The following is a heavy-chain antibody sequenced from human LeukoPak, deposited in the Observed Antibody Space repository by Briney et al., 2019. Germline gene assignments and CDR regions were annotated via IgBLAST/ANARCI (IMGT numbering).Heavy chain of an antibody. CDR1: GFTFSSYW. CDR3: ARDKEVATTADLGY. V-gene: IGHV3-74*01. CDR2: INSDGSRT. Sequence: GGSLRLSCAGSGFTFSSYWMHWVRQAPGKGLVWLSRINSDGSRTNNADSVKDRFTISRDNAKNTLYLQMNSLRAEDTAVYYCARDKEVATTADLGYWGQGTLVTVSS. J-gene: IGHJ4*02. D-gene: IGHD5-24*01.